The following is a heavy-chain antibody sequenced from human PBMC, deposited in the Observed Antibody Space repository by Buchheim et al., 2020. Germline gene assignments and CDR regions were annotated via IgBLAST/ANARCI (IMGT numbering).Heavy chain of an antibody. D-gene: IGHD5-18*01. CDR2: INHSGST. CDR3: ARGYRFGYNYYYYGMDV. J-gene: IGHJ6*02. V-gene: IGHV4-34*01. Sequence: QVQLQQWGAGLLKPSETLSLTCAVYGGSFSGYYWSWIRQPPGKGLEWIGEINHSGSTNYNPSLKSRVTISVDTSKNQLPLNLSSVTAADTAVYYCARGYRFGYNYYYYGMDVWGQGTT. CDR1: GGSFSGYY.